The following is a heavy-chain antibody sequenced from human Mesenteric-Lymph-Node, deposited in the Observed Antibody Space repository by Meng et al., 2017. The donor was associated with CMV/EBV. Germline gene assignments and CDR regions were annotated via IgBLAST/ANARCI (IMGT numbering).Heavy chain of an antibody. CDR2: NYWDDDK. CDR3: AHSSGIAAAGPFYFDY. Sequence: QISLKESGPTLVKPTQTPTLTFTFSGFSLSTSGVGVGWIRQAPGKALEGLALNYWDDDKRYSPSLKSRLTITKDTSKNQVVLTMTNMDPVDTATYYCAHSSGIAAAGPFYFDYWGQGTLVTVSS. D-gene: IGHD6-13*01. V-gene: IGHV2-5*02. J-gene: IGHJ4*02. CDR1: GFSLSTSGVG.